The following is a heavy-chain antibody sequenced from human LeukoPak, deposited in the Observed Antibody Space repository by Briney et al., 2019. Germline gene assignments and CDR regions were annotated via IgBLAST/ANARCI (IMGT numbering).Heavy chain of an antibody. D-gene: IGHD6-13*01. CDR2: INQDGGEK. V-gene: IGHV3-7*01. CDR1: GFTFSSYS. CDR3: ARGQYTTSWFSSRD. J-gene: IGHJ4*02. Sequence: GGSLRLSCAASGFTFSSYSMNWVRQAPGKGLEWVANINQDGGEKFYVDSVKGRFTISRDNAKTTLYLQMDSLRVEDTAVYYCARGQYTTSWFSSRDWGQGTLVTVSS.